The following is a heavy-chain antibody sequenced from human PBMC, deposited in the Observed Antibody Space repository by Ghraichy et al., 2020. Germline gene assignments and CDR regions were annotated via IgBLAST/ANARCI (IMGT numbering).Heavy chain of an antibody. CDR2: ISGSGSNT. CDR1: GFTFSTYG. D-gene: IGHD1-26*01. V-gene: IGHV3-23*01. CDR3: AKDLGRGGGPYTVDYYEPFDY. Sequence: ESLNISCAASGFTFSTYGMSWVRQAPGKGLEWVSAISGSGSNTYYADSVKGRFTVSRDNSKSTLYLHMNSLTAEDTAVYYCAKDLGRGGGPYTVDYYEPFDYWGQGTLVTVSS. J-gene: IGHJ4*02.